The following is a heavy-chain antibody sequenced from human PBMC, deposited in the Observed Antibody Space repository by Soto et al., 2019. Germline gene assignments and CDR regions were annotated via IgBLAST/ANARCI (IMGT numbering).Heavy chain of an antibody. Sequence: SETLSLTCTVSGGSISSSSYYWGWIRQPPGKGLEWIGGIYYSGSTYYNPSLKSRVTISVDTSKNQFSLKLSSVTAADTAVYYCARGRGRYYFDYWGQGTLVTVSS. V-gene: IGHV4-39*07. CDR2: IYYSGST. CDR3: ARGRGRYYFDY. J-gene: IGHJ4*02. CDR1: GGSISSSSYY.